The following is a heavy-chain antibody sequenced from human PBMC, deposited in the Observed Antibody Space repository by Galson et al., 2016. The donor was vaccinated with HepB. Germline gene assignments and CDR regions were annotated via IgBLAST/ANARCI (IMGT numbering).Heavy chain of an antibody. J-gene: IGHJ4*02. CDR2: ISTRRTT. V-gene: IGHV3-23*01. CDR1: GFVSSNFG. Sequence: SLRLSCAASGFVSSNFGFSWVRQAPGKGLEWVASISTRRTTYYSDSVQGRFTISRDNSNNTLYLQMNCLRAEDTAVYYCAKERLVRRIFDHWGQGTLLTVSS. D-gene: IGHD1-1*01. CDR3: AKERLVRRIFDH.